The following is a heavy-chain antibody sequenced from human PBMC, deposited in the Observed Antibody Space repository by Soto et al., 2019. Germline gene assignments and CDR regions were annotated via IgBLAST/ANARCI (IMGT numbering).Heavy chain of an antibody. V-gene: IGHV1-69*12. Sequence: QVQLVQSGAEVKKPGSSVKVSCKASGGTFSSYAISWVRQAPGQGLEWMGGIIPIFGTTNYAQKFQGRVTITADESTSPAYTELSSLRSEDTAMYYCARVVTVVKSFHYWYFNLWGRGTLVTVSS. CDR3: ARVVTVVKSFHYWYFNL. D-gene: IGHD2-15*01. CDR1: GGTFSSYA. J-gene: IGHJ2*01. CDR2: IIPIFGTT.